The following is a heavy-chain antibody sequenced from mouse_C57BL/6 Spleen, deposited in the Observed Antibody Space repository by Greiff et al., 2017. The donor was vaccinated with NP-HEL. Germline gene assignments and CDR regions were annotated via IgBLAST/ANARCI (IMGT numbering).Heavy chain of an antibody. CDR2: IHPNSGST. CDR3: ARGPLGSSLDY. J-gene: IGHJ2*01. Sequence: VQLQQPGAELVKPGASVKLSCKASGYTFASYWMHWVKQRPGQGLEWIGMIHPNSGSTNYNEKFKSKATLTVDKSSSTAYMQLSSLTSEDSAVYYCARGPLGSSLDYWGQGTTLTVSS. D-gene: IGHD1-1*01. V-gene: IGHV1-64*01. CDR1: GYTFASYW.